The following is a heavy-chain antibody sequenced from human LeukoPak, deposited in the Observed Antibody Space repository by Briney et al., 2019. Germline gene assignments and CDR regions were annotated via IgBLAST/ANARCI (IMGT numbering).Heavy chain of an antibody. Sequence: GGSLRLSCAASGFTFSNAWMSWVRQAPGKGLEWVGRSKSKTDGGTTDYAAPVKGRFTISRDDSKNTLYLQMNSLKTEDTAVYYCTTLYTYYYDSSGYYPPSHCDYWGQGTLVTVSS. D-gene: IGHD3-22*01. CDR1: GFTFSNAW. CDR2: SKSKTDGGTT. J-gene: IGHJ4*02. CDR3: TTLYTYYYDSSGYYPPSHCDY. V-gene: IGHV3-15*01.